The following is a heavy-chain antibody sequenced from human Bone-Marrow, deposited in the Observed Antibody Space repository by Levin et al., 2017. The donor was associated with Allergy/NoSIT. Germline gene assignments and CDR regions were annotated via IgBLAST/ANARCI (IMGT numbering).Heavy chain of an antibody. D-gene: IGHD1-26*01. J-gene: IGHJ6*03. CDR2: ILPITGTT. Sequence: ASVKVSCKASGDIFSNFGISWVRQAPGQGLEWMGGILPITGTTTYAQKFQGRVAVSADKSTNTVYMDLSSLRSEDTAVYYCARDKWDTYMDVWGRGTAVTVS. V-gene: IGHV1-69*06. CDR1: GDIFSNFG. CDR3: ARDKWDTYMDV.